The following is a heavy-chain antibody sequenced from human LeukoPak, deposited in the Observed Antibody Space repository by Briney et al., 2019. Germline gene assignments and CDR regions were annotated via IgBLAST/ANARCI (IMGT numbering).Heavy chain of an antibody. D-gene: IGHD6-19*01. CDR2: INHSGST. CDR1: GGPLSGYC. Sequence: SETLSLTCAVYGGPLSGYCWSWVRQPPGKGLEWIGEINHSGSTNYNPSLKSRVTISVDTSKNQFSLKLSSVTAADTAVYYCANRIAGAVKLCKWYDPWGQGTLVTVSS. CDR3: ANRIAGAVKLCKWYDP. J-gene: IGHJ5*02. V-gene: IGHV4-34*01.